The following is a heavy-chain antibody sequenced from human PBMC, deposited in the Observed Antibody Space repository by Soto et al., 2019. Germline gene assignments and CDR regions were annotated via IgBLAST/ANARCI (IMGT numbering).Heavy chain of an antibody. CDR1: GYTFTSYY. CDR2: INPSGGST. V-gene: IGHV1-46*03. J-gene: IGHJ5*02. Sequence: ASVKVSCKASGYTFTSYYMHWVRQAPGQGLEWMGIINPSGGSTSYAQKFQGRVTMTRDTSTSTVYMELSSLRSEDTAVYYCAREITMVRGVIGWFDPWGQGTLVTVSS. D-gene: IGHD3-10*01. CDR3: AREITMVRGVIGWFDP.